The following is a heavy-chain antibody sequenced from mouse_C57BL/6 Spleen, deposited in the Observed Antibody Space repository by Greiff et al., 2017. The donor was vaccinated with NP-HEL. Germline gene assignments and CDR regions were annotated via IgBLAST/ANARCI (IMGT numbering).Heavy chain of an antibody. CDR1: GYTFPSYW. V-gene: IGHV1-55*01. D-gene: IGHD2-1*01. Sequence: QVQLQQPGAELVTPGASVKMSCKASGYTFPSYWITWVKQRPGQGLEWIGDIYPGSGSTNYNEKFKSKATLTVDTSSSTAYMQLSSLTSEDSAVYYCARTGNLYYAMDYWGQGTSVTVSS. CDR2: IYPGSGST. CDR3: ARTGNLYYAMDY. J-gene: IGHJ4*01.